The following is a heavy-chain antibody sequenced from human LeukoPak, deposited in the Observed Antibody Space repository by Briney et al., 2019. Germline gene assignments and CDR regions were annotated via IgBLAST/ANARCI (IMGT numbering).Heavy chain of an antibody. Sequence: SETLSLTCTVSGGSLSSYYWSWIRQPAGKGLEWIGRIYTSGSTNYNPSPKSRVTMSVDTSKNQFSLKLSSVTAADTAVYYCARDMRDSSGYYNTRYYFDYWGQGTLVTVSS. V-gene: IGHV4-4*07. D-gene: IGHD3-22*01. CDR2: IYTSGST. J-gene: IGHJ4*02. CDR3: ARDMRDSSGYYNTRYYFDY. CDR1: GGSLSSYY.